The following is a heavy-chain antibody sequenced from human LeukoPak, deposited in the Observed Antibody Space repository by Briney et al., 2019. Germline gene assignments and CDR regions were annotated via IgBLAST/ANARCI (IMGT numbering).Heavy chain of an antibody. Sequence: PGGSLRLSCAASGFTFSDYYMSWIRQAPGKGLEWVSYISSSGSTIYYADSVKGRFTISRDNAKNSLYLQMNSLRAEDTAVYYCAREPLPSIVGATTFAFDIWGQGTMVTVS. CDR2: ISSSGSTI. CDR1: GFTFSDYY. V-gene: IGHV3-11*01. D-gene: IGHD1-26*01. CDR3: AREPLPSIVGATTFAFDI. J-gene: IGHJ3*02.